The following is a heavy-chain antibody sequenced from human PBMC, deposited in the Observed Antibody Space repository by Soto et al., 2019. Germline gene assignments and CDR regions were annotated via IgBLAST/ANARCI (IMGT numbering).Heavy chain of an antibody. V-gene: IGHV1-69*06. D-gene: IGHD6-19*01. Sequence: HVQLVQSGADVKKPGSSVKVSCNGSGGTFNTYSINWVRQAPGQGPEWMGGIIPIFGAPNYAQKFQGRVTIIADKSTTTAYMELSSLSSQDTAVYYCAGARYTRGPFDYWGQGTLVTVSS. J-gene: IGHJ4*02. CDR1: GGTFNTYS. CDR3: AGARYTRGPFDY. CDR2: IIPIFGAP.